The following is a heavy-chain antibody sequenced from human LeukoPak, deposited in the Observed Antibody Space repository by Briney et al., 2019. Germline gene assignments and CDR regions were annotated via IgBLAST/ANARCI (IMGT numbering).Heavy chain of an antibody. CDR3: XXEXXRXXNF. J-gene: IGHJ4*01. V-gene: IGHV3-30*04. CDR1: GFTXSSYA. CDR2: ISYDGSNK. Sequence: XXXXSGFTXSSYALHWVRQAPGKGLVWVAFISYDGSNKYYADSVKGRFTISRDNSKNTLYLQMNSLRDEDTAVYYXXXEXXRXXNFWGXGTLVTVSS.